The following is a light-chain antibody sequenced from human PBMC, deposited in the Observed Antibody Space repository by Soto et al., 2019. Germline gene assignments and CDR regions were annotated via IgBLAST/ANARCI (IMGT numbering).Light chain of an antibody. V-gene: IGLV1-40*01. Sequence: QSVLTQPPSVSGAPGQTVTISCTGSSSNIGADFDVHWYQHLPGTAPKLLISRNDTRPSGVPDRFSGSKSGTSASLAITGLQVEDEGDYYCQSRDSSLSSSWVFGGGTKLTVL. CDR3: QSRDSSLSSSWV. J-gene: IGLJ3*02. CDR2: RND. CDR1: SSNIGADFD.